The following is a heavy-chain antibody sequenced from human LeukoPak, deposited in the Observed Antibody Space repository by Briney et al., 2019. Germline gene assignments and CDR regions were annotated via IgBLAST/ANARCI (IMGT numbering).Heavy chain of an antibody. CDR3: AKDLEQWLVLGLFDY. CDR1: GFTFSNYA. J-gene: IGHJ4*02. CDR2: ITGSGAVT. V-gene: IGHV3-23*01. D-gene: IGHD6-19*01. Sequence: GGSLRLSCAASGFTFSNYAMSWVRQAPGKGLEWVSAITGSGAVTYYADSVKGRFTISRDNSKNTLYLQMNSLRAEDTAVYYCAKDLEQWLVLGLFDYWGQGTLVAVSS.